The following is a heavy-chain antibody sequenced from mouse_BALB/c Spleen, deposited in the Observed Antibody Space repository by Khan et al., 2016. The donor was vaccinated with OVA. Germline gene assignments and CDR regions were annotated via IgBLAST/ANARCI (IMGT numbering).Heavy chain of an antibody. J-gene: IGHJ2*01. Sequence: EVQLQESGPGLVKPSQSLSLICTVTGYSITSDYAWNWIRQFPGNKLEWMGFISYSGNTKYNPSLKSRISITRDTSKNRFFLQLNSVTTEDTATYYCARVYGGDFDYWGQGTTLTVSS. V-gene: IGHV3-2*02. CDR2: ISYSGNT. CDR1: GYSITSDYA. D-gene: IGHD1-1*01. CDR3: ARVYGGDFDY.